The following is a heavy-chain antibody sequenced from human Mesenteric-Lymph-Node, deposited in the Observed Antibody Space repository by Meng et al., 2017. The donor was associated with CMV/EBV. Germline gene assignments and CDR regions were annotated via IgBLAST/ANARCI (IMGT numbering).Heavy chain of an antibody. CDR2: INHSGST. J-gene: IGHJ4*02. CDR3: ARGSSYDILTGYFDY. V-gene: IGHV4-34*01. Sequence: QVQFHQWGTGLLKPSETLSVTCAVYGGSFSGYYWNWIRQSPEKGLEWIGEINHSGSTTYNPSFTSRIIISVDTSTNQISLNMSSVTAADTAVYYYARGSSYDILTGYFDYWGQGALVTVSS. D-gene: IGHD3-9*01. CDR1: GGSFSGYY.